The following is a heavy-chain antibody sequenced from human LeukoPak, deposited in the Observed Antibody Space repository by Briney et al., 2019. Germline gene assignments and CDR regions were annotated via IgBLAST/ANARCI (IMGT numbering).Heavy chain of an antibody. D-gene: IGHD2-2*01. J-gene: IGHJ3*01. V-gene: IGHV1-18*01. CDR2: ISGDNGKR. CDR3: ARDCSSSSCQLPF. Sequence: ASVKVSCKASGYSFSIYGISWVRQAPGQGLEWVGWISGDNGKRKFTPKLQGRITLTTDTSTSTAYMELTSLRSDDTAVYYCARDCSSSSCQLPFWGQGTAVTVSS. CDR1: GYSFSIYG.